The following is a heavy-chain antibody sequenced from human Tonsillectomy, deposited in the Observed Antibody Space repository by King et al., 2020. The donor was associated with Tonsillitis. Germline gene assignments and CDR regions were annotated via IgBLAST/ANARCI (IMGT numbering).Heavy chain of an antibody. D-gene: IGHD6-19*01. CDR1: GFTFSSYG. CDR2: ISFDGSNK. Sequence: VQLVESGGGVVQPRRSLRLSCAASGFTFSSYGMNWVRQAPGKGLEWVAIISFDGSNKYYRDSVRGRFTISRDNSRNTLYLQMNSLRAEDTAVYYCARDIGVVGTFDYWGQGTLVTVSS. V-gene: IGHV3-33*05. J-gene: IGHJ4*02. CDR3: ARDIGVVGTFDY.